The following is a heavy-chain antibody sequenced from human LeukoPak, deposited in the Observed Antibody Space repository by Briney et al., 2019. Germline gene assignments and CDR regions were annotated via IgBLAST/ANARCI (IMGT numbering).Heavy chain of an antibody. CDR2: IWYDGSNK. J-gene: IGHJ3*02. V-gene: IGHV3-33*01. CDR1: GFTFSSYG. CDR3: ARDPGVVPAAIWGAFDI. D-gene: IGHD2-2*01. Sequence: GGSLRLSCAASGFTFSSYGMHWVRQAPGKGLEWVAVIWYDGSNKYYADSVKGRFTISRDNSKNTLYLQMNSLRAEDTAVYYCARDPGVVPAAIWGAFDIWGQGTMVTVSS.